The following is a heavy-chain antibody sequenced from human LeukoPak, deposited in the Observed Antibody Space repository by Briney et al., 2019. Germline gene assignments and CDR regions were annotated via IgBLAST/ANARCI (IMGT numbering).Heavy chain of an antibody. Sequence: PGGSLRLSCADSGFTFSSYAMSWVRQAPGKGLEWVSRINSDGINTSYADSVKGRFTISRDNAKNTLNLQMNSLRAEDTAVYYCAREWSGFGELPDYWGQGTLFTVSS. V-gene: IGHV3-74*01. D-gene: IGHD3-10*01. CDR2: INSDGINT. J-gene: IGHJ4*02. CDR3: AREWSGFGELPDY. CDR1: GFTFSSYA.